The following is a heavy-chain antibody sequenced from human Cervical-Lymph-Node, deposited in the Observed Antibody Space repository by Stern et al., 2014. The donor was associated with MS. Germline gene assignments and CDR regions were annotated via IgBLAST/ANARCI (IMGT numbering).Heavy chain of an antibody. CDR2: IKQDGSEK. CDR1: GLSFSDYW. CDR3: ARGRDYFGP. Sequence: VQLVESGGGLAQPGGSLRLSCAASGLSFSDYWMSWVRQAPGQGLEWVAYIKQDGSEKYYLDSVKGRFTISRDNTKNSLSLQMNSLRVEDTAFYYCARGRDYFGPWGQGTLVTVSS. J-gene: IGHJ4*02. V-gene: IGHV3-7*01.